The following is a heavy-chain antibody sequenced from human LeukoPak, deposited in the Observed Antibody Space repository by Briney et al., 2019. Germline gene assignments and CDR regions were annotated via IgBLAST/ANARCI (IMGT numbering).Heavy chain of an antibody. Sequence: SETLFLTCSVSGGSLSSHYWSWIRQPTGKGLEWIGHIYYSGSPNSNPSLKSRVTLSHDPYKNQFSLKLSSLTAGDMVGYYCASLPGSSGYPFDYWRGGTRHTVSS. CDR1: GGSLSSHY. CDR2: IYYSGSP. V-gene: IGHV4-59*11. D-gene: IGHD3-22*01. J-gene: IGHJ4*02. CDR3: ASLPGSSGYPFDY.